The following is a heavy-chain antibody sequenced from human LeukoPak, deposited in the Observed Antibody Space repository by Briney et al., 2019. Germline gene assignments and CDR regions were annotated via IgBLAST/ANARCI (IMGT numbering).Heavy chain of an antibody. CDR2: IYYSGST. J-gene: IGHJ4*02. Sequence: SETLSLTCTVSGGSISSYYWSWVRQPPGKGVEWGGYIYYSGSTKYNTSLKRRVTISVETSKNKFSLKRRSVAAEGTAVYYSVSTNSTPSLTSRVTISVHTSKNQFSLNLSSVPAADTAVYYCARVRGTSYGSGSYENDYRGRGTLVTVSS. CDR3: VSTNSTPSLTSRVTISVHTSKNQFSLNLSSVPAADTAVYYCARVRGTSYGSGSYENDY. V-gene: IGHV4-59*01. D-gene: IGHD3-10*01. CDR1: GGSISSYY.